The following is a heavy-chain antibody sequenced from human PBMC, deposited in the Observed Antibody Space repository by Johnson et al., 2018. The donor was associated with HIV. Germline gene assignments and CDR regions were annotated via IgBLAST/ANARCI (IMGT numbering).Heavy chain of an antibody. Sequence: QVQLVESGGGVVRPGGSPRLSCAASGFTFSTYAMHWVRQAPGKGLEWVAVISYDGSNKYHAGSVKGRFSISRDNSKNTLYLQMNSLKTEDTAVYYCTTVGGAFDIWGQGTMVTVSS. CDR1: GFTFSTYA. V-gene: IGHV3-30-3*01. J-gene: IGHJ3*02. CDR2: ISYDGSNK. CDR3: TTVGGAFDI. D-gene: IGHD3-16*01.